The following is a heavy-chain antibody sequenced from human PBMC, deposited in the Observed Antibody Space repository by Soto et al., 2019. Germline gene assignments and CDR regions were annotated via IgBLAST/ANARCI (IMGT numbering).Heavy chain of an antibody. CDR3: ARLHCNSPNCVPLDP. CDR2: IYYSGSA. CDR1: GGSISSVSYY. D-gene: IGHD2-2*01. J-gene: IGHJ5*02. V-gene: IGHV4-39*01. Sequence: QLQLQELGPGLVKPSETLSLTCSVSGGSISSVSYYWGWIRQPPGKGLEWIGSIYYSGSAYYSPSLKSRVTMSVDTSKNQLSLELRSVTAADTAVYYCARLHCNSPNCVPLDPWGQGTLVTVSS.